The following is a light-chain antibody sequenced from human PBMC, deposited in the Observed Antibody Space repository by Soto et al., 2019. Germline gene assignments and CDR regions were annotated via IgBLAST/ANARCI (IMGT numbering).Light chain of an antibody. Sequence: QSVLTQPPSVSGAPGQRVTISCTGCSSNIGAPYDVHWYQQLPGTAPKLLIYGNSNRPSGVPDRFSGSKSGTSASLAITGLQAEDEADYYCQSYDSSLSGGIFGGGTKLTVL. J-gene: IGLJ2*01. V-gene: IGLV1-40*01. CDR1: SSNIGAPYD. CDR2: GNS. CDR3: QSYDSSLSGGI.